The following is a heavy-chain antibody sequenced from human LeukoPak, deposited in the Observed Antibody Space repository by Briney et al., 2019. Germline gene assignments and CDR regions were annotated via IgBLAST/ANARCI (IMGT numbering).Heavy chain of an antibody. Sequence: PSQTLSLTRTVSGGSISSGSYYWSWIRQPAGKGLEWIGRIYTSGSTNYNPSLKSRVTISVETSKNQFPLKLSSVTAADTAVYYCASIDTAMVDNYYYGMDVWGQGTTVTVSS. CDR2: IYTSGST. CDR1: GGSISSGSYY. CDR3: ASIDTAMVDNYYYGMDV. D-gene: IGHD5-18*01. J-gene: IGHJ6*02. V-gene: IGHV4-61*02.